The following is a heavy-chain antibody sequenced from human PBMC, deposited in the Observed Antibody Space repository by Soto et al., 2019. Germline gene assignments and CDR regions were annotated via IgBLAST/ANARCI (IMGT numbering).Heavy chain of an antibody. V-gene: IGHV3-30*18. CDR3: AKGWVVVASWWNDAFDI. CDR2: ISYDGSNK. Sequence: QVQLVESGGGVVQPGRSLRLSCAASGFTFSSYGMHWVRQAPGKGLEWVAVISYDGSNKYYADSVKGRFTISRDNSKNTVYLQMNSLRAEDMAVYYCAKGWVVVASWWNDAFDIWGQGTMVTGSS. D-gene: IGHD2-15*01. CDR1: GFTFSSYG. J-gene: IGHJ3*02.